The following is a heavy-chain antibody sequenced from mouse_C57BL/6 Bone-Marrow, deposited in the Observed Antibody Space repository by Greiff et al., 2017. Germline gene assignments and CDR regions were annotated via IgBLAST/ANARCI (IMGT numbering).Heavy chain of an antibody. CDR1: GYTFTSYW. CDR3: ARRGIGSSSSYYFDY. CDR2: IDPNSGGT. V-gene: IGHV1-72*01. D-gene: IGHD1-1*01. J-gene: IGHJ2*01. Sequence: VQLQQPGAELVKPGASVKLSCKASGYTFTSYWMHWVKQRPGRGLEWIGRIDPNSGGTKYNEKFKSKATLTVDKPATTAYLQLSSLTSEDSAVYDCARRGIGSSSSYYFDYWGQGTTLTVSS.